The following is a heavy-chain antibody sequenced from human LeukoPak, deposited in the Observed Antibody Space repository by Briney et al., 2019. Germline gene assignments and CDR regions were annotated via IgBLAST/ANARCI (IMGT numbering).Heavy chain of an antibody. V-gene: IGHV4-59*01. CDR1: GGSISSYY. D-gene: IGHD6-6*01. CDR3: ARFSHSSGPLFDY. J-gene: IGHJ4*02. CDR2: IYYSGST. Sequence: PSETLSLTCTVSGGSISSYYWSWIRQPPGKGLEWIGYIYYSGSTNYNPSLKSRVTISVDTSKNQFSLKLSSVTAADTAVYYCARFSHSSGPLFDYWGQGTLVTVSS.